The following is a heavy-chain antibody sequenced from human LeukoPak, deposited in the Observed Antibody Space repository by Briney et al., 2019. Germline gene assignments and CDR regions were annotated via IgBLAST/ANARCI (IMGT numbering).Heavy chain of an antibody. V-gene: IGHV4-30-4*01. CDR1: GGSISSGDYY. J-gene: IGHJ2*01. CDR3: ARDHRYDSSGYYPRTDWYFDL. Sequence: SETLSLTCTVSGGSISSGDYYGSWIRQPPGKGLEWIGYIYYSGSTYYNPSLKSRVTISVDTSKNQFSLKLSSVTAADTAVYYCARDHRYDSSGYYPRTDWYFDLWGRGTLVTVSS. CDR2: IYYSGST. D-gene: IGHD3-22*01.